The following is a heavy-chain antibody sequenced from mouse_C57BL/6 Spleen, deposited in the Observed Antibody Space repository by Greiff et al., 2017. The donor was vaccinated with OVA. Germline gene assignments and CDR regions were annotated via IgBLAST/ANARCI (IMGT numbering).Heavy chain of an antibody. V-gene: IGHV1-18*01. J-gene: IGHJ3*01. D-gene: IGHD2-1*01. Sequence: VVEPGASVKIPCKASGYTFTDYNMDWVKQSHGKSLEWIGDINPNNGGTIYNQKFKGKATLTVDKSSSTAYMELRSLTSEDTAVYYCARRGDGNYFAYWGQGTLVTVSA. CDR3: ARRGDGNYFAY. CDR1: GYTFTDYN. CDR2: INPNNGGT.